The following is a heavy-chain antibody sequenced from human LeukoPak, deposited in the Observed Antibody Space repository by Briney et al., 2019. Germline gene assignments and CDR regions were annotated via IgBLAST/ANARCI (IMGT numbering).Heavy chain of an antibody. CDR1: GYTFTAHY. CDR3: ARGRGTTMVRGVITNDFDL. CDR2: VDSNSCCT. J-gene: IGHJ2*01. D-gene: IGHD3-10*01. V-gene: IGHV1-2*02. Sequence: GASVKVSCRASGYTFTAHYIHWVRQAPGQGLEWMGWVDSNSCCTNYAQRFLGSVTMTGDTSINTAFMEVRRLRSDDTAIYYCARGRGTTMVRGVITNDFDLWGRGSLVTVSS.